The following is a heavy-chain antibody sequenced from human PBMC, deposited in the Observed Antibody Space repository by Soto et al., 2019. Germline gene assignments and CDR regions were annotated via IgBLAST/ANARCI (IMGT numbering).Heavy chain of an antibody. CDR1: GGSISSSIYY. CDR3: ARRSKKLIAASHPVDYYYYYGMDV. V-gene: IGHV4-39*01. D-gene: IGHD6-13*01. Sequence: SETRSLTWTVSGGSISSSIYYWVWIRQPPGKVLEWIGSIYYSGSTYYNPSLKSRVTISVDTSKNQFSLKLSSVTAADTAVYYCARRSKKLIAASHPVDYYYYYGMDVWGQGTTVTVSS. CDR2: IYYSGST. J-gene: IGHJ6*02.